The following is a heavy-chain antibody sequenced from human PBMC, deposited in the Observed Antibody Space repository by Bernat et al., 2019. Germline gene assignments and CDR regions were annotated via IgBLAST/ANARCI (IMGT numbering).Heavy chain of an antibody. CDR1: GFTFSSYA. CDR3: AQVWVPVTTPLYYFDS. V-gene: IGHV3-23*01. CDR2: SSGSGGST. D-gene: IGHD4-17*01. J-gene: IGHJ4*02. Sequence: EVQLLESGGGLVQPGGSLRLSCAASGFTFSSYAMSWVRQAPGKGLEWVSASSGSGGSTYSAASVKGQFTISRDNSKNTLYLQMNSLRAEDTAVSYCAQVWVPVTTPLYYFDSWGQGTLVTVSS.